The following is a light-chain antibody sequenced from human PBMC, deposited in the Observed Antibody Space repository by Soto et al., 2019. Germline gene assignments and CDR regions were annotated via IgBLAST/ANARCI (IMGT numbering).Light chain of an antibody. J-gene: IGLJ2*01. CDR2: NNS. Sequence: QSVLTQPPSASGTSRQRVTISCSGRNSNIGTNTVAWYQQFPGTAPKLLIYNNSQRPSGVPDRFSGSKSGTSASLAISGLQSEDEADYYCAAWDDSLNGVLIGGGTKLTVL. CDR3: AAWDDSLNGVL. V-gene: IGLV1-44*01. CDR1: NSNIGTNT.